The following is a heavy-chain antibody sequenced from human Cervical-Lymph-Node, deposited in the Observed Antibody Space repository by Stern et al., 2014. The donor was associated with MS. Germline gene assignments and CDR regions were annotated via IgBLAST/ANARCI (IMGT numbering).Heavy chain of an antibody. CDR2: IKPDGSEK. J-gene: IGHJ4*01. CDR1: GFTFSTYW. CDR3: ARDVGDY. V-gene: IGHV3-7*01. Sequence: EVQLVESGGGLVQPGGSLRLSCAASGFTFSTYWMTWVRQASGKGLEWVATIKPDGSEKYYVDSVKGRFTISRDNAKNLMYLQLNRLKAEETAMYYCARDVGDYWGHGTLVTVSS. D-gene: IGHD2-15*01.